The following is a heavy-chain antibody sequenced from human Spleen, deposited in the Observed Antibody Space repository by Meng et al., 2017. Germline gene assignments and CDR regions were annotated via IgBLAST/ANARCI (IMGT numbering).Heavy chain of an antibody. CDR1: GFTLTPYG. V-gene: IGHV3-21*04. J-gene: IGHJ4*02. D-gene: IGHD3-10*01. CDR2: ISGISSYI. Sequence: GESLKISFAASGFTLTPYGMTWVRQAPGKGLEWVSSISGISSYIYYADSVKGRFTISRDNAKNSLYLQMNNLRAEDTAVYYCLYYYPSGSGGYWGQGTLVTVSS. CDR3: LYYYPSGSGGY.